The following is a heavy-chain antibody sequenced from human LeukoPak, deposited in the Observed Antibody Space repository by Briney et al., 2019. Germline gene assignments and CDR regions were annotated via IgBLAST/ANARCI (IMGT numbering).Heavy chain of an antibody. J-gene: IGHJ5*01. CDR1: GFTFSSYW. D-gene: IGHD1-26*01. CDR3: ARVSGNYYRWFDS. CDR2: INHNGNVN. Sequence: GGSLRLSCAASGFTFSSYWMNWARQAPGKGLEWVASINHNGNVNYYVDSVKGRFTISRDNAKNSLYLQMNSLGAEDTAVYYCARVSGNYYRWFDSWGQGTLVTVSS. V-gene: IGHV3-7*03.